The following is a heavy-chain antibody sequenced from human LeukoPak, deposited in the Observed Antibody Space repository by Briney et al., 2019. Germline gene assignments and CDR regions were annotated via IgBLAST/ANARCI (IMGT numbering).Heavy chain of an antibody. D-gene: IGHD3-3*01. Sequence: SVKVSCKASGYTFTSYGISWVRQAPGQGLEWMGGIIPIFGTANYAQKFQGRVTITADESTSTAYMELSSLRSEDTAVYYCATPSLTIFGVVPPYYYYMDVWGKGTTVTVSS. CDR1: GYTFTSYG. CDR2: IIPIFGTA. J-gene: IGHJ6*03. CDR3: ATPSLTIFGVVPPYYYYMDV. V-gene: IGHV1-69*13.